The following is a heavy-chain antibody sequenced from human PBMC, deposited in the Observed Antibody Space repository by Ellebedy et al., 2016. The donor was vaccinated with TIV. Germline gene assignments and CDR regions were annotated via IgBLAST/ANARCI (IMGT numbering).Heavy chain of an antibody. CDR1: GFTFDNYW. D-gene: IGHD3-22*01. V-gene: IGHV3-7*01. J-gene: IGHJ4*02. Sequence: GGSLRLSXAASGFTFDNYWMSWVRQAPGKGLEWVANIKHDGSERYYGDSVKGRFTISRDNGKNSLYLQMNSLRAEDTSVYYCARDSPNNYDNSDYFFRGYWGQGTLVTVSS. CDR2: IKHDGSER. CDR3: ARDSPNNYDNSDYFFRGY.